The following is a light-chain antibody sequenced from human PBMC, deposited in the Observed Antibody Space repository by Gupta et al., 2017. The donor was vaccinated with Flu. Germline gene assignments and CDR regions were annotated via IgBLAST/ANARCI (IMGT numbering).Light chain of an antibody. CDR3: QQYYNLPHS. CDR1: HDISNY. V-gene: IGKV1-33*01. J-gene: IGKJ2*03. CDR2: DAS. Sequence: DIQRTQSPSPLSASVGDRVTITCQASHDISNYLNWYQQKPGKAPKLLIYDASNLETGVPSRFSGSGSGTYFTFTIRSLQPEDIATYYCQQYYNLPHSFGQGTKLEIK.